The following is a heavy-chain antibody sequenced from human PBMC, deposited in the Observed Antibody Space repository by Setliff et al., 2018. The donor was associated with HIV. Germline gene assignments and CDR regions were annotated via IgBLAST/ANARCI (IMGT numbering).Heavy chain of an antibody. CDR3: ARDTTPGIGQAANWYDP. CDR1: GGSISSYY. D-gene: IGHD1-1*01. Sequence: SETLSLTCTVSGGSISSYYWSWIRQPAGKGLEWIGRIYTSGSTNYNPSLKSRVTMSVDTSKNQFSLKLSSVTAADTAVYYCARDTTPGIGQAANWYDPWGQGTLVTVSS. V-gene: IGHV4-4*07. CDR2: IYTSGST. J-gene: IGHJ5*02.